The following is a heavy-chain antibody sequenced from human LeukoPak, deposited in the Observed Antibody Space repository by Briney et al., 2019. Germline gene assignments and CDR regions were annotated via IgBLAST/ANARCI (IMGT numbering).Heavy chain of an antibody. V-gene: IGHV3-66*01. CDR3: ARDLGLYWYFDL. D-gene: IGHD7-27*01. J-gene: IGHJ2*01. CDR2: IYSGGST. CDR1: GFTVSSYY. Sequence: GGSLRLSCAASGFTVSSYYMSWVRQVPGKGLEWLSVIYSGGSTYYADSVKGRFTISRDNYKNTLYLQMNRLRAEDTAVYYCARDLGLYWYFDLWGRGTLVTVS.